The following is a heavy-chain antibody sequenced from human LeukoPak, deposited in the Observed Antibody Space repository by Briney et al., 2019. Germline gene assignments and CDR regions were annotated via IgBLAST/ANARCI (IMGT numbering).Heavy chain of an antibody. Sequence: GRSLRLSCAASGFTFDDYAMHWVRQAPGKGLEWVSGISWNSGSICYADSVKGRFSLSRDNAKNSLYLQMNSLRAEDTALYYCAKGAVHTNYDFWSGYYRPRLGFDYWGQGTLVTVPS. D-gene: IGHD3-3*01. CDR1: GFTFDDYA. CDR2: ISWNSGSI. CDR3: AKGAVHTNYDFWSGYYRPRLGFDY. J-gene: IGHJ4*02. V-gene: IGHV3-9*01.